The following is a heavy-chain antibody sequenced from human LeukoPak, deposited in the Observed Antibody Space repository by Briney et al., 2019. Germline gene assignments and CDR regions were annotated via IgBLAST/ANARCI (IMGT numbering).Heavy chain of an antibody. J-gene: IGHJ5*02. D-gene: IGHD1-14*01. CDR2: IHTSEGS. CDR3: ARWRDHGWFDP. CDR1: GGSISGYY. Sequence: SETLSLTCAVSGGSISGYYWSWIRQPAGKGLEWIGRIHTSEGSNYNPSLESRVTMSVVTSKNQFSLNLRSVTVADAAVYYCARWRDHGWFDPWGQGTLVTVSS. V-gene: IGHV4-4*07.